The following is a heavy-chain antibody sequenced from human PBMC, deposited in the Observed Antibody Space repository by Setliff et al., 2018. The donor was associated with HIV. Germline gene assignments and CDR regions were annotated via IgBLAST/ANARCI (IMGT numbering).Heavy chain of an antibody. Sequence: SETLSLTCTVSGGSISSSSYYWNWFRQYPGKGLEWIGYIHYTGTTNQNPSLRSLITISLDTSKNQFSLKLTSVPASDTAVYYCARAPYVSGSFGWFDPWGQGTLVTVSS. CDR1: GGSISSSSYY. CDR3: ARAPYVSGSFGWFDP. V-gene: IGHV4-31*01. D-gene: IGHD3-10*01. CDR2: IHYTGTT. J-gene: IGHJ5*02.